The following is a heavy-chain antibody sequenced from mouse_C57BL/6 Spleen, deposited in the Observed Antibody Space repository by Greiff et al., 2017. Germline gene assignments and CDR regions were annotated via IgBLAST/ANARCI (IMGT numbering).Heavy chain of an antibody. Sequence: QVQLQQSGAELVRPGASVTLSCKASGYTFTDYEMHWVKQTPVHGLEWIGAIDPETGGTAYNQKFKGKAILTADNSSSTAYLELRSLTAGDSAVYYCTRGGGFGYRGQGTTLTVSS. CDR1: GYTFTDYE. J-gene: IGHJ2*01. CDR2: IDPETGGT. CDR3: TRGGGFGY. V-gene: IGHV1-15*01.